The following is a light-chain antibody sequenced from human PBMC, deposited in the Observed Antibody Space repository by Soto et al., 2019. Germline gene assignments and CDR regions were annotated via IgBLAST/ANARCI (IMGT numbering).Light chain of an antibody. CDR2: DVT. CDR1: SSDVGGYNF. V-gene: IGLV2-11*01. J-gene: IGLJ1*01. CDR3: CSYVGSYTSYV. Sequence: QSVLTQPRSVSGSPGQSVTISRTGTSSDVGGYNFVSWYQQHPGKAPKFMIYDVTKRPSGVPDRFSGSKSGNTASLTISGLPAEDEADYYCCSYVGSYTSYVFGTGTKVTVL.